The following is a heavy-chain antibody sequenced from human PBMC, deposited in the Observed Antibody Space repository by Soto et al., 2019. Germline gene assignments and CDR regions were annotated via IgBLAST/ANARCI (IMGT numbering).Heavy chain of an antibody. D-gene: IGHD6-19*01. CDR1: GGTFSNYA. Sequence: QVQLVQSGAEVKKPGSSVKVSCKVSGGTFSNYAIDWVRLAPGHGLEWMGGIVPIFGTTYYTQKFQGRATIIADDSTTTAYLEMGSLRSEDTAIYYCARVEAVAGLYNYHGLDVWGQGNAVTVSS. J-gene: IGHJ6*02. CDR2: IVPIFGTT. V-gene: IGHV1-69*12. CDR3: ARVEAVAGLYNYHGLDV.